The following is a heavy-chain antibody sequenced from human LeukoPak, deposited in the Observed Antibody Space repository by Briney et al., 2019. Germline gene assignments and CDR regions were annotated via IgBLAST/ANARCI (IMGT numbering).Heavy chain of an antibody. CDR2: IIPIFGTA. CDR1: GGTFSSYA. CDR3: ARMLTPYVDTAMERDPYYFDY. Sequence: SVKVSCKASGGTFSSYAISWVRQAPGQGLEWMGGIIPIFGTANYAQKFQGRVMITADESTSTAYMELSSLRSEDTAVYYCARMLTPYVDTAMERDPYYFDYWGQGTLVTVSS. V-gene: IGHV1-69*13. D-gene: IGHD5-18*01. J-gene: IGHJ4*02.